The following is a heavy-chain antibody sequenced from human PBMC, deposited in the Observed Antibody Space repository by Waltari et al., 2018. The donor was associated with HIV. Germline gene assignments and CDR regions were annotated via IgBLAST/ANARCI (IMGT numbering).Heavy chain of an antibody. V-gene: IGHV3-49*05. CDR1: GFTFGDYA. D-gene: IGHD1-26*01. Sequence: EVQLVESGGGVVKPGRSLRLSCTASGFTFGDYAMSWFRQAPGKGREWVGFIRSKAYGGTTEYAASVKGRFTISRDDSKSIAYLQMNSLKTEDTAVYYCTRDGVGATMMGFDYWGQGTLVTVSS. CDR3: TRDGVGATMMGFDY. J-gene: IGHJ4*02. CDR2: IRSKAYGGTT.